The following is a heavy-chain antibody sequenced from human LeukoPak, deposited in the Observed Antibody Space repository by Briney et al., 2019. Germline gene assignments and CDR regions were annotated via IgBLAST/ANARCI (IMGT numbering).Heavy chain of an antibody. CDR2: ISGSGGST. CDR1: GFXFSSYA. D-gene: IGHD4-11*01. V-gene: IGHV3-23*01. J-gene: IGHJ4*02. CDR3: AKEQSGYFDY. Sequence: PGGSLRLSCAASGFXFSSYAMSWVRQAPGKGLKWVSAISGSGGSTYFADSVKGRFTISRDNSKNTLYLQMNSLRAEDTAVYYCAKEQSGYFDYWGQGTLVTVSS.